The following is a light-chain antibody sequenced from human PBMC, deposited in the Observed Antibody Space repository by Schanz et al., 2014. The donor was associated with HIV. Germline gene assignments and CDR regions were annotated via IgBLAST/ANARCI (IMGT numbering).Light chain of an antibody. CDR2: DTN. CDR1: NGAVTSGHF. Sequence: QTVVTQEPSVTVSPGGTVTLTCDSSNGAVTSGHFPYWFQQKPGHAPRTLIYDTNKKHPWTPARFSGSLLGGKAALTISGAQPEDEAEYYCLLSYTRSRPGVFGGGTKLTVL. CDR3: LLSYTRSRPGV. J-gene: IGLJ2*01. V-gene: IGLV7-46*01.